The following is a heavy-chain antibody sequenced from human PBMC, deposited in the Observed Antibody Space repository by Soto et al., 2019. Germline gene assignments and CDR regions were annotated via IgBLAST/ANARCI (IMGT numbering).Heavy chain of an antibody. CDR3: ARPEGSHYYGMDV. CDR2: ISAYNDNT. Sequence: AXSVKGFCKAPGYTPISYATTCIRQAPGQGLEWMGWISAYNDNTNYAQKFQDRLTMTTDTSTSTAYMELRSLRSDDTAVYYCARPEGSHYYGMDVWGQGTTVTVSS. V-gene: IGHV1-18*04. J-gene: IGHJ6*02. CDR1: GYTPISYA. D-gene: IGHD2-15*01.